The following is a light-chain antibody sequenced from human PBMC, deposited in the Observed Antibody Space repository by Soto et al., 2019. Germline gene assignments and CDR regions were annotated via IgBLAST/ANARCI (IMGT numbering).Light chain of an antibody. V-gene: IGLV2-14*01. J-gene: IGLJ2*01. CDR3: SSYTSISTPVV. CDR2: DVS. Sequence: QSALTQPASVSGSPGQSITISCTGTSSDVGGYNYVSWYQQYPGKAPKLIIYDVSNRPSGVSNRFSGSKSGNTASLTISGLQAEDEADYYCSSYTSISTPVVFGGGTKLTVL. CDR1: SSDVGGYNY.